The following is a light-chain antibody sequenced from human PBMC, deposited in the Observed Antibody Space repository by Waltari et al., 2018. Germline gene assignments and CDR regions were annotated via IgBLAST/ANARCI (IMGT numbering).Light chain of an antibody. CDR1: QSINSY. Sequence: DIQMTQSTSSLSASVVDRVTITCLASQSINSYLNWYQQKPGKAPKLLIYAASRLQSGVPSRFSGSGSGTDFTLTISSLQPEDFATYYCQQSYSTLWTFGQGTKVEIK. V-gene: IGKV1-39*01. CDR2: AAS. J-gene: IGKJ1*01. CDR3: QQSYSTLWT.